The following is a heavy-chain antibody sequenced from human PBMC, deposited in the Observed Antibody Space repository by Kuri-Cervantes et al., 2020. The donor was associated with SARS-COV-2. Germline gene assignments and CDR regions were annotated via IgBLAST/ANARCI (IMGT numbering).Heavy chain of an antibody. J-gene: IGHJ6*03. V-gene: IGHV4-61*02. Sequence: SETLSLTCTVSGGSISSGSYYWSWIRQPAEKGLEWIGRIYTSGSTNYNPSLKSRVTISVDTSKNQFSLKLSSVTAADTAVYYCARDGSFSLLYYYYYYMDVWGKGTTVTVSS. D-gene: IGHD2-15*01. CDR3: ARDGSFSLLYYYYYYMDV. CDR2: IYTSGST. CDR1: GGSISSGSYY.